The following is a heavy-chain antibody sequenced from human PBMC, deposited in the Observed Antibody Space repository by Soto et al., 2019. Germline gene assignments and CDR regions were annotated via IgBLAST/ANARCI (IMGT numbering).Heavy chain of an antibody. CDR3: ARPTDYHYGMQV. J-gene: IGHJ6*02. Sequence: VVSLKICCKGSGYNFQTYWIAWVRQMPGKGLEWMGFIYPHDSDTRYSPSFRGQVTISADKSINTAYLQWTSLKASDTAIYFCARPTDYHYGMQVWGQGTTVTVSS. CDR1: GYNFQTYW. CDR2: IYPHDSDT. V-gene: IGHV5-51*01. D-gene: IGHD4-17*01.